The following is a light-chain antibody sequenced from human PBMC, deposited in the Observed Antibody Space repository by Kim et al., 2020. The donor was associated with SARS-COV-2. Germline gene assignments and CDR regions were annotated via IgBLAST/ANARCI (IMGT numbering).Light chain of an antibody. CDR3: QQYENVPLT. V-gene: IGKV1-33*01. CDR1: QDIYNY. J-gene: IGKJ5*01. Sequence: ASVGDRVTTPCQASQDIYNYLNWYQQRPGQAPNVLIYDAVNFETGVPLRFCGSRSCTTFTLTISSLQPEDIATYYCQQYENVPLTFGQGTRLEIK. CDR2: DAV.